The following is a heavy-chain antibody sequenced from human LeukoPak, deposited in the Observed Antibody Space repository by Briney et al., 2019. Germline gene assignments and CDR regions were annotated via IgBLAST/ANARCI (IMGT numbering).Heavy chain of an antibody. Sequence: PSETLSLTCSVSGDSITYFYWSWIRQAAGKGLEWIGRISSSGSTDYNASLKSRVTMSVDTSKNQLSLKVISVTAADTAVYYCARGRAGRGYSYVIYYYYYMDVWGKGTTVTVSS. CDR1: GDSITYFY. J-gene: IGHJ6*03. CDR2: ISSSGST. V-gene: IGHV4-4*07. CDR3: ARGRAGRGYSYVIYYYYYMDV. D-gene: IGHD5-18*01.